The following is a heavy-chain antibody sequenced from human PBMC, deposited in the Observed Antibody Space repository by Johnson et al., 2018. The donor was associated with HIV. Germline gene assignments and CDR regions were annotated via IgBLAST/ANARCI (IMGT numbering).Heavy chain of an antibody. CDR1: GLSFNSYV. Sequence: QVQLVESGGGVVQPRRSLRLSCVASGLSFNSYVMHWVRQAPGKGLQWVAVISYDGTKIHYTDSVKGRFTISRDNSKNTFYLQMNSLRAEDTAVYYCARVLGGFDAFDIWGQGTMVTVSS. J-gene: IGHJ3*02. V-gene: IGHV3-30*04. CDR2: ISYDGTKI. CDR3: ARVLGGFDAFDI. D-gene: IGHD3-9*01.